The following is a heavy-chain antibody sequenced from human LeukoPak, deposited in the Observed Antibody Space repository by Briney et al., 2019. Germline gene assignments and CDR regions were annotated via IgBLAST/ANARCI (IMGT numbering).Heavy chain of an antibody. D-gene: IGHD5-12*01. CDR1: GFPFSSYG. CDR2: IRYDGSNK. J-gene: IGHJ4*02. V-gene: IGHV3-30*02. CDR3: AKDDFRSHIVATGRGLLSY. Sequence: GGSLRLSCAASGFPFSSYGMHWVRQAPGKGLEWVAFIRYDGSNKYCADSVKGRFTISRDNSKNTLYLQMNSLRAEDMAVYYCAKDDFRSHIVATGRGLLSYWGQGTLVTVSS.